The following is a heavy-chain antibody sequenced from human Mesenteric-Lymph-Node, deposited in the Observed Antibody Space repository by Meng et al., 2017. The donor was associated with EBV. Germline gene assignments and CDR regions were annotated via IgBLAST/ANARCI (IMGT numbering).Heavy chain of an antibody. V-gene: IGHV6-1*01. CDR1: GDSVSSSSAA. Sequence: QVQLQPSGPGLVKPSXXLSLSRFIPGDSVSSSSAAWTWIRQSPSRGLEWLGRTYYRSKWYNDYAVFVKSRITINPDTSKNQFSLQLNSVTPEDTAVYYCARVAVGISSFDYWGQGTLVNVSS. J-gene: IGHJ4*02. D-gene: IGHD1-26*01. CDR2: TYYRSKWYN. CDR3: ARVAVGISSFDY.